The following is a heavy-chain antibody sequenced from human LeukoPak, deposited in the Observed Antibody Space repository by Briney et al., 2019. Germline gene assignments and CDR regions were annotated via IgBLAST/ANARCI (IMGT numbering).Heavy chain of an antibody. J-gene: IGHJ4*02. CDR1: DYTFTSYG. V-gene: IGHV1-18*01. D-gene: IGHD1-26*01. CDR3: ARTPVQGAQSGSYYHFDY. Sequence: ASVKVSCKASDYTFTSYGSSWVRQAPGQGLEWMGGVSAYNGNTNYAQKLQGKVTMTTDTSTSTDYMELRSLSSDDTAVYYCARTPVQGAQSGSYYHFDYWGQGTLVTVSS. CDR2: VSAYNGNT.